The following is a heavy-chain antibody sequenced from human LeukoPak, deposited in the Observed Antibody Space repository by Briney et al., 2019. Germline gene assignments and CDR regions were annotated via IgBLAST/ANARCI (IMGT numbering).Heavy chain of an antibody. J-gene: IGHJ3*02. CDR2: IYHSGST. CDR1: GYSISSGDY. V-gene: IGHV4-38-2*02. Sequence: SETLSLTCTVSGYSISSGDYWGWIRQPPGKGLEWIGSIYHSGSTYYNPSLKSRVTISVDTSKNQFSLKLSSVTAADTAVYYCARDGYSSSWQDAFDIWGQGTMVTVSS. CDR3: ARDGYSSSWQDAFDI. D-gene: IGHD6-13*01.